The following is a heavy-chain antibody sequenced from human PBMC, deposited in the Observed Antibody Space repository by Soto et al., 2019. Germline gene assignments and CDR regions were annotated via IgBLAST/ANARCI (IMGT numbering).Heavy chain of an antibody. CDR3: AIDMYSYGYKDFSTDY. D-gene: IGHD5-18*01. CDR2: ISYDGSNK. V-gene: IGHV3-30*03. Sequence: GGSLRLSCAASGFTFSSYGMHWVRQAPGKGLEWVAVISYDGSNKYYADSVKGRFTISRDNSKNTLYLQMNSLRAEDTAVYYSAIDMYSYGYKDFSTDYWGQGTLVTVSS. J-gene: IGHJ4*02. CDR1: GFTFSSYG.